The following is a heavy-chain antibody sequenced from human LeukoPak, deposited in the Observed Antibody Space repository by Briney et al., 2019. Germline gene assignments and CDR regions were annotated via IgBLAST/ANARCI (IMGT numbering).Heavy chain of an antibody. CDR3: ARSYYDSSGYYSLGVLDI. D-gene: IGHD3-22*01. CDR2: IYPGDSDT. Sequence: GESLKISCKGSGYDFTFYWVAWVRQMPGRGLEWMGIIYPGDSDTRYSPSFQGQVTISADKSISTAYLQWNSLKASDTAMYYCARSYYDSSGYYSLGVLDIWGQGTVVTVSS. CDR1: GYDFTFYW. J-gene: IGHJ3*02. V-gene: IGHV5-51*01.